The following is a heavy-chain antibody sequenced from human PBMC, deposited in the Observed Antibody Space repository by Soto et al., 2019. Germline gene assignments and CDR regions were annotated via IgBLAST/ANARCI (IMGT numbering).Heavy chain of an antibody. Sequence: SETLSLTCAVYGGSFSGYYWSWIRQLPGKGLEWIGEINHSGSTNYNPSLKSRVTISVDTSKNQFSLKLSSVTAADTAVYYCARGRLLWFGELFGHYYYGMDVWGQGTTVTVSS. V-gene: IGHV4-34*01. D-gene: IGHD3-10*01. CDR2: INHSGST. CDR1: GGSFSGYY. CDR3: ARGRLLWFGELFGHYYYGMDV. J-gene: IGHJ6*02.